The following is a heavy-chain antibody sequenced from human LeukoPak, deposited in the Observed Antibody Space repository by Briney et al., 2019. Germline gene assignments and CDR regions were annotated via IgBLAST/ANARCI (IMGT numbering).Heavy chain of an antibody. CDR2: IYTSGSI. D-gene: IGHD5-18*01. V-gene: IGHV4-4*07. Sequence: SETLSLTCTVSGGSISSYYWSWIRQPAGKGLEWIGRIYTSGSITYNPSLKSRVSMSVDKSKNQFSLKLSSVTAADTAVYYCARDVRLPRRAFDIWGQGTMVTVSS. CDR3: ARDVRLPRRAFDI. J-gene: IGHJ3*02. CDR1: GGSISSYY.